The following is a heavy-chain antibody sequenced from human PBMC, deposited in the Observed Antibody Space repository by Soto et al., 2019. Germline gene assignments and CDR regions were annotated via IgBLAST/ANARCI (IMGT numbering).Heavy chain of an antibody. Sequence: QITLKESGPTLVKPTQTLTLTCTFSGFSLTTSGVGVGWIRQPPGKTLEWLALIYWDDNKRYSPSLKNRLTITKDTSKNQVVLTMTNMDPVDTATFYCVQRSSFGEFFYWGQGTLVTVSS. D-gene: IGHD3-10*01. CDR1: GFSLTTSGVG. CDR3: VQRSSFGEFFY. CDR2: IYWDDNK. V-gene: IGHV2-5*02. J-gene: IGHJ4*02.